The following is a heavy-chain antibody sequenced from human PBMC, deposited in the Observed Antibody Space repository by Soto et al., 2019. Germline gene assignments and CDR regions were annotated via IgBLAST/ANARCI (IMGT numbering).Heavy chain of an antibody. J-gene: IGHJ3*01. CDR2: ISPNNGAT. V-gene: IGHV1-2*02. CDR1: GYTFSDYY. CDR3: ARGAEFCSTGSCKSSLGDAFDV. Sequence: ASVKVSCKASGYTFSDYYMHWVRQAPGQGLECMGWISPNNGATNYAQKFQDRVTMTRDASITTAYMELSRLRSDDTAVYYCARGAEFCSTGSCKSSLGDAFDVWGQGTTVTVSS. D-gene: IGHD2-15*01.